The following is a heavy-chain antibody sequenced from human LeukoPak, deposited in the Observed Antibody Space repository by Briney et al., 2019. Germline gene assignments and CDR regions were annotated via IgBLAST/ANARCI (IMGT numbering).Heavy chain of an antibody. CDR3: ARDREEMARAPYGFNI. CDR1: GFTFSRYW. CDR2: IKQDGSEK. V-gene: IGHV3-7*01. D-gene: IGHD5-24*01. J-gene: IGHJ3*02. Sequence: GGSLRLSCAASGFTFSRYWMSWVRQAPGKGLEWVANIKQDGSEKYYVDSVKGRATISRDNAKNSLYLQMNSPRIEDTAVYFCARDREEMARAPYGFNIWGQGTKVTVS.